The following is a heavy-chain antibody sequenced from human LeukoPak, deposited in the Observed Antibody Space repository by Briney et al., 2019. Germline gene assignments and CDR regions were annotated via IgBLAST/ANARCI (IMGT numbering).Heavy chain of an antibody. CDR3: AKDAANLLYYFDY. D-gene: IGHD2-15*01. CDR2: IWDDGSDK. Sequence: GGSLRLSCAASGFTVSSNYMSWVPQAPGKGLEWVASIWDDGSDKYSADSVRGRFTISRDNSKKTLYLQMNSLRAEDTAVYYCAKDAANLLYYFDYWGQGALVTVSS. V-gene: IGHV3-30*02. CDR1: GFTVSSNY. J-gene: IGHJ4*02.